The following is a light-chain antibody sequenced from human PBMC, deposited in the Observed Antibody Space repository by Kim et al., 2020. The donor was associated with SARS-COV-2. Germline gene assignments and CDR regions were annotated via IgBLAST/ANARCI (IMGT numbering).Light chain of an antibody. CDR3: QQYYSIPIT. V-gene: IGKV4-1*01. J-gene: IGKJ5*01. CDR2: WAS. CDR1: QSVLYSSNNKNY. Sequence: DIVMTQSPDSLAVSLGERATINCKSSQSVLYSSNNKNYLVWYQQKAGQPPKLLIYWASTRESVVPDRFSGSGSGTDFTLTISSLQAEDVAVYYCQQYYSIPITFGQGTRLEIK.